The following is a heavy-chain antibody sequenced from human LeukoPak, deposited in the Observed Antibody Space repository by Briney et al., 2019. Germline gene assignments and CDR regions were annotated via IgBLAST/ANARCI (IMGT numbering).Heavy chain of an antibody. CDR1: GGSISSGSYY. V-gene: IGHV4-61*02. J-gene: IGHJ6*02. CDR3: ARVGIDTASYYYYGMDV. CDR2: IHTSGST. Sequence: PSETLSLTCTVSGGSISSGSYYWSWIRQPAGKGLEWIGRIHTSGSTNYNPSLKSRVTMSVDTSKNQFSLKLSSVTAADTAVYYCARVGIDTASYYYYGMDVWGQGTTVTVSS. D-gene: IGHD5-18*01.